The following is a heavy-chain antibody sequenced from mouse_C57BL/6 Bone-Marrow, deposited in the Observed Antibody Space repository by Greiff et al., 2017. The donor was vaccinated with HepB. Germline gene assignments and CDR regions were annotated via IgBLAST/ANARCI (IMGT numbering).Heavy chain of an antibody. Sequence: VHVKQSVAELVRPGASVKLSCTASGFNIKNNYMHWVKQRPEQGLEWIGMIDPANGNTKYAPKFQGKATITADTSSNTAYLQLSSLTSEDTALYYCANYGSSYAWFAYWGQGTLVTVSA. J-gene: IGHJ3*01. V-gene: IGHV14-3*01. CDR1: GFNIKNNY. CDR2: IDPANGNT. D-gene: IGHD1-1*01. CDR3: ANYGSSYAWFAY.